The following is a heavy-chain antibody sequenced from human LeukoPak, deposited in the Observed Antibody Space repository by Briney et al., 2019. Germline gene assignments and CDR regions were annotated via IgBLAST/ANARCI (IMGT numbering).Heavy chain of an antibody. V-gene: IGHV3-11*04. Sequence: PGGSLRLSCVASGFTFSDYYMTWVRQAPGKGLEWVSYIGTSGSTIYYADSVGGRFTISRDNAKNSLYLQMDSLRVEDTAVYYCLRDRGYSTYDCWGQGTLVTVSS. CDR2: IGTSGSTI. J-gene: IGHJ4*02. CDR1: GFTFSDYY. D-gene: IGHD6-13*01. CDR3: LRDRGYSTYDC.